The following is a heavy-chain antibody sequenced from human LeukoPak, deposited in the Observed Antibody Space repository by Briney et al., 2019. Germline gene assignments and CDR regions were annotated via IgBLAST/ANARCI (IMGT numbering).Heavy chain of an antibody. J-gene: IGHJ6*04. D-gene: IGHD3-9*01. V-gene: IGHV3-74*01. Sequence: GGSLRLSCAAPGFTFSSYWMHWVRHAPGRGLVWVSRINSDGSSTNYADSVKGRFTISTDNAKNTLYLQMNRLRAEDTAVYYCARGAVLRYFDPYGMDVWGKGTMVTVSS. CDR2: INSDGSST. CDR3: ARGAVLRYFDPYGMDV. CDR1: GFTFSSYW.